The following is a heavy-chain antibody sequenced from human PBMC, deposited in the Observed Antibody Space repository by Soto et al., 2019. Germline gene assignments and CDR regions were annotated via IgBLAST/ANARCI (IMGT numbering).Heavy chain of an antibody. Sequence: GGSLRLSCEASGFTFSTSAMSWVRQAPGKGLEWVAFISYDGSNKYFADSVKGRFTISRDNSKNTLYLHMNSLRAEDTAVYYCAREPPPTITGLLDYWGQGTLVTVSS. CDR1: GFTFSTSA. CDR2: ISYDGSNK. D-gene: IGHD5-12*01. J-gene: IGHJ4*02. CDR3: AREPPPTITGLLDY. V-gene: IGHV3-30-3*01.